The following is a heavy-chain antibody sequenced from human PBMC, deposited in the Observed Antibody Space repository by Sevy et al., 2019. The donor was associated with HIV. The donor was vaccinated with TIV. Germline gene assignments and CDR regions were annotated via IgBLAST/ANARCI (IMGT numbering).Heavy chain of an antibody. Sequence: ASVKVSCKASGGTFSSYAISWVRQAPGQGLEWMGGIIPIFGTANYALKFQGRVTITADESTSTAYMELSSLRSEDTAVYYCARRGVHWLVREETSRGHYYYYGMDVWGQGTTVTVSS. V-gene: IGHV1-69*13. J-gene: IGHJ6*02. CDR3: ARRGVHWLVREETSRGHYYYYGMDV. CDR2: IIPIFGTA. CDR1: GGTFSSYA. D-gene: IGHD6-19*01.